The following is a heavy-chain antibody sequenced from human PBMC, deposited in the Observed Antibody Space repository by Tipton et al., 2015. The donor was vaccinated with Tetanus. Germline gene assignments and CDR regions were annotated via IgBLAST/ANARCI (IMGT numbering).Heavy chain of an antibody. CDR1: GYTFISYW. D-gene: IGHD3-10*01. Sequence: QLVQSGAEVKKAGESLKISCKGFGYTFISYWIGWVRQTPGKGLEWMGIFYPGDSDTRYSPSFQGQVTISVDKSMKTAYLQWNSLKASDTAIYYCARLPKHYSASGSTWGQGTQVTVSS. J-gene: IGHJ5*02. CDR2: FYPGDSDT. V-gene: IGHV5-51*01. CDR3: ARLPKHYSASGST.